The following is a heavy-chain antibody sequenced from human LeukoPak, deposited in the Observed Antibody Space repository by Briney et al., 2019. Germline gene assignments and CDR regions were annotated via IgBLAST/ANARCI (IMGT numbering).Heavy chain of an antibody. V-gene: IGHV3-30-3*02. CDR3: AKSFRPRIRGAYYFDY. Sequence: GRSLRLSCAASGFTFSSYAMHWVRQAPGKGLEWVAVISYDGSNKYYADSVKGWFTISRDNSKNTLYLQMNSLRAEDTAVYYCAKSFRPRIRGAYYFDYWGQGTLVTVSS. D-gene: IGHD3-10*01. CDR1: GFTFSSYA. CDR2: ISYDGSNK. J-gene: IGHJ4*02.